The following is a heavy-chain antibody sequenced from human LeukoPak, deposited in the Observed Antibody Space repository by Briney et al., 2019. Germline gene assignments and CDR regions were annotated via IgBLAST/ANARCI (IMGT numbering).Heavy chain of an antibody. D-gene: IGHD4-17*01. V-gene: IGHV3-9*01. CDR2: ISWNSGSI. CDR1: GFTFDDYA. CDR3: AKDIYGDYVGSDAFDI. J-gene: IGHJ3*02. Sequence: GGSLRLSCAASGFTFDDYAMHWVRQAPGKGLEGVSGISWNSGSIVYADSVKGRFTISRDNAKNSLYLQMNSLRAEDTALYYCAKDIYGDYVGSDAFDIWGQGTMVAVSS.